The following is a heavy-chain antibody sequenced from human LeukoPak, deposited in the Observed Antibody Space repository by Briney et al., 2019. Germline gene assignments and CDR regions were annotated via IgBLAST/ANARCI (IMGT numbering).Heavy chain of an antibody. CDR1: GGSISSSTYF. Sequence: WETLSLTCTVSGGSISSSTYFWGWIRQPPGKGLEWIGTIYYSGSTYYNPSLKSRVTISVDSSKNQFSLRLSSVTAADTAVYYCARESLTWLQSRTSWFDPWGQGTLVTVSS. CDR3: ARESLTWLQSRTSWFDP. J-gene: IGHJ5*02. CDR2: IYYSGST. D-gene: IGHD5-24*01. V-gene: IGHV4-39*07.